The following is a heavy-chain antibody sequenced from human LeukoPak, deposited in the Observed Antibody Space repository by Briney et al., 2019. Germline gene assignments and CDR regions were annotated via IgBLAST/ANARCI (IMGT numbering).Heavy chain of an antibody. D-gene: IGHD3-16*01. J-gene: IGHJ4*02. Sequence: ASVKVSCKAPGYTFTDYNIHWVRQAPGQGLEWMGWISPNTGGTKYAQEFQGRVTVTRDTSISTAYMELSRLRSDDTAMYYCARPVLRLSGAFEFWGQGTPVIVSS. CDR3: ARPVLRLSGAFEF. CDR2: ISPNTGGT. V-gene: IGHV1-2*02. CDR1: GYTFTDYN.